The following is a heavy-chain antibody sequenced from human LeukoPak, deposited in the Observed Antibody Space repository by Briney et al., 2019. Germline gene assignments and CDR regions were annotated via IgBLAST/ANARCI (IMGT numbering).Heavy chain of an antibody. J-gene: IGHJ4*02. CDR1: GFTFSSYG. D-gene: IGHD5-18*01. V-gene: IGHV3-30*18. CDR2: ISNDGSKK. Sequence: GGSLRLSCAASGFTFSSYGMHWVRQAPGKGLEWVAVISNDGSKKYCADSVKGRFTISRDNSKNTLSLQVSSLRAEGTAVYYCAKDRYSYAFEYSDSWGQGTLVTVSS. CDR3: AKDRYSYAFEYSDS.